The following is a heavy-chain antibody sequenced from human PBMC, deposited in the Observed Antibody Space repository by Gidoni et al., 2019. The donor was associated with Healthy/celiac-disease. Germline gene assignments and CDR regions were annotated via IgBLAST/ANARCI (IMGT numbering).Heavy chain of an antibody. CDR3: ARSYSSSWYAGYYDYYYMDV. CDR2: ISYDGSNQ. J-gene: IGHJ6*03. V-gene: IGHV3-30-3*01. CDR1: GFTSRSYA. Sequence: QVQMVESGGGVVQPGMSLSLSCAASGFTSRSYAMHWVRQAPGQELEWVAVISYDGSNQYYAYSVKGRFTISRDKSKNTLYLQMNSLRAEDTAVYYCARSYSSSWYAGYYDYYYMDVWGKGTTVTVSS. D-gene: IGHD6-13*01.